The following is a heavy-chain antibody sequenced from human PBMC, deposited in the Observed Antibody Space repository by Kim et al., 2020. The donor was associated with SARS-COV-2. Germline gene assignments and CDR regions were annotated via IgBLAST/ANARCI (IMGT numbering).Heavy chain of an antibody. J-gene: IGHJ4*02. D-gene: IGHD1-26*01. CDR1: GGSISSYY. Sequence: SETLSLSCTVSGGSISSYYWSWIRQPPGKGLEWIAYISNSGSTNYNPSLKSRVTISVDTSKNQFSLNLSSVTAADTAVYYCARESVGAADYWGQGTLVTV. CDR2: ISNSGST. V-gene: IGHV4-4*08. CDR3: ARESVGAADY.